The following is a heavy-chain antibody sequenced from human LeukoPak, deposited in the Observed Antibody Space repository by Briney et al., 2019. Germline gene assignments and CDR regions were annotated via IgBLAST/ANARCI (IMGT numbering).Heavy chain of an antibody. CDR1: GFTFSDYY. CDR2: ISSSGSTI. Sequence: GGSLRLSCAASGFTFSDYYMSWIRQAPGKGLEWVSYISSSGSTIYYADSVKGRFTISRDNAKNTLYLQMNSLRAEDTAVYYCARRGHYDFWSGNDAFDIRGQGTMVTVSS. V-gene: IGHV3-11*04. CDR3: ARRGHYDFWSGNDAFDI. D-gene: IGHD3-3*01. J-gene: IGHJ3*02.